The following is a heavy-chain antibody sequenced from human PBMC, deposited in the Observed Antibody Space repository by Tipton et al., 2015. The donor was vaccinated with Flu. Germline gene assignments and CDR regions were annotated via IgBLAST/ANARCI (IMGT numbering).Heavy chain of an antibody. D-gene: IGHD3-10*01. Sequence: TLSLTCSVSGGSVSSFFWSWIRQPAGKGLEWIGRIYTSGSTKYNPSLKSRVTMSVDTSKNQVSLKLTSVTAADTAVYYCAREKPPFYYTSGDLSGFDPWGPCTLVTVSS. J-gene: IGHJ5*02. CDR1: GGSVSSFF. V-gene: IGHV4-4*07. CDR2: IYTSGST. CDR3: AREKPPFYYTSGDLSGFDP.